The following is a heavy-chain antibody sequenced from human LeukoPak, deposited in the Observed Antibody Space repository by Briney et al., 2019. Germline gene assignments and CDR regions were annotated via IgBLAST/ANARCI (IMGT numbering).Heavy chain of an antibody. CDR2: IIPIFGTA. CDR3: ARDAGQYCSGGSCYDGTGWFDP. CDR1: GGTFSSYA. D-gene: IGHD2-15*01. Sequence: SVKVSCKASGGTFSSYAISWVRQAPGQGLKWMGRIIPIFGTANYAQKFQGRVTITTDESTSTAYMELSSLRSEDTAVYYCARDAGQYCSGGSCYDGTGWFDPWGQGTLVTVSS. V-gene: IGHV1-69*05. J-gene: IGHJ5*02.